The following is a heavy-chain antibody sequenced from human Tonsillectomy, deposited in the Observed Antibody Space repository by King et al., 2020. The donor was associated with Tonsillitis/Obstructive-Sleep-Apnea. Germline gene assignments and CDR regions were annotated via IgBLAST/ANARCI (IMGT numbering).Heavy chain of an antibody. Sequence: DVQLVESGGGLVQPGGSLRLSCAASGFTVSSNYMSWVRQAPGKGLEWVSVIYSDGSTYYADSVKGRFTISRDNSKNTLYLQMNSLRAEDTAVYYCARDPDGYSSYEDFDYWGQGTLVTVSS. CDR3: ARDPDGYSSYEDFDY. CDR2: IYSDGST. V-gene: IGHV3-66*01. D-gene: IGHD5-18*01. CDR1: GFTVSSNY. J-gene: IGHJ4*02.